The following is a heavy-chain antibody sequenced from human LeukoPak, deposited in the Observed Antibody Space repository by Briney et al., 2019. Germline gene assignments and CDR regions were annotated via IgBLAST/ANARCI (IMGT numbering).Heavy chain of an antibody. CDR1: GFTFTSSA. V-gene: IGHV1-58*02. CDR2: IVVGSGNT. D-gene: IGHD6-25*01. Sequence: SVKVSCKASGFTFTSSAMQWVRQARGQRLEWIGRIVVGSGNTNYARKFQERVTITRDMSTSTAYMELSSLRSEDTAVYYCAAAANYYYYGMDVWGQGTTVTVSS. CDR3: AAAANYYYYGMDV. J-gene: IGHJ6*02.